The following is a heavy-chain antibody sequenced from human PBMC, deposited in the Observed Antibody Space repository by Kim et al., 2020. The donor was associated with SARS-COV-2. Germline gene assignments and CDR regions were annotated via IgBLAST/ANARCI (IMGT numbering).Heavy chain of an antibody. J-gene: IGHJ4*02. CDR3: ARGYYDFWSGYYDSYYFDY. CDR2: IYYSGST. D-gene: IGHD3-3*01. Sequence: SETLSLTCTVSGGSVSSGSYYWSWIRQPPGKGLEWIGYIYYSGSTNYNPSLKSRVTISVDTSKNQFSLKLSSVTAADTAVYYCARGYYDFWSGYYDSYYFDYWGQGTLVTVSS. CDR1: GGSVSSGSYY. V-gene: IGHV4-61*01.